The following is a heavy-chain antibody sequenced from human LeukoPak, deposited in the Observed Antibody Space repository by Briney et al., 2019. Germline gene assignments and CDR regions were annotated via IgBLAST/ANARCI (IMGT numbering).Heavy chain of an antibody. CDR1: GFTFSSYL. CDR3: AREGVAATTLDY. Sequence: GGSLRLSCAASGFTFSSYLMSWVRQAPGKGLEWVANIKQDGSEKYYVDSVKGRFTISRDNAKNSLYLQMNSLRAEDTAVYYCAREGVAATTLDYWGQGTLVTVSS. V-gene: IGHV3-7*01. CDR2: IKQDGSEK. D-gene: IGHD2-15*01. J-gene: IGHJ4*02.